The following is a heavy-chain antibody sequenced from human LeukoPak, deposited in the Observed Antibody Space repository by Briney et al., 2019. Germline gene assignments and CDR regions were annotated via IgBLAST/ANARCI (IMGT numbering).Heavy chain of an antibody. CDR1: GFTFSSYS. CDR3: ARDLGTAMVRDAFDI. CDR2: ISSSSSYI. Sequence: PGGSLRLSCAASGFTFSSYSMNWVRQAPGKGLEWVSSISSSSSYIYYADSVKGRFTISRDNAKNSLYLQMNSLRAEDTAVYYCARDLGTAMVRDAFDIWGQGTMVTVSS. V-gene: IGHV3-21*01. J-gene: IGHJ3*02. D-gene: IGHD3-10*01.